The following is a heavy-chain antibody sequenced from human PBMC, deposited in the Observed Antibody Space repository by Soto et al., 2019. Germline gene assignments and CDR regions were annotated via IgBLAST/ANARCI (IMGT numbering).Heavy chain of an antibody. J-gene: IGHJ4*02. CDR2: IYYSGST. Sequence: SETMSLTCTVSGGSIRSGGDDWRWIRQHPGKGLEWIGCIYYSGSTYYNPSLKSRVTISVDTSKNQFSLKLSSVTAADTAVYYCARERREYSGSYYKDYLGQGTLVIVSS. CDR1: GGSIRSGGDD. V-gene: IGHV4-31*03. D-gene: IGHD1-26*01. CDR3: ARERREYSGSYYKDY.